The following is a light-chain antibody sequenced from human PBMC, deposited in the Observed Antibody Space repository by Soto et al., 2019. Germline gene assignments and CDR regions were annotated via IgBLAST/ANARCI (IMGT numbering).Light chain of an antibody. CDR1: PSISSY. V-gene: IGKV1-39*01. CDR3: QQSYSTPLT. Sequence: DIQMPQSPSSLSASVGDSVRITCRASPSISSYLNWYQQKPGKATKLLIYAASSLHSGVPSRFSGSGSGTDFTITISSLQPEDFETYYCQQSYSTPLTFGGGTKVDIK. CDR2: AAS. J-gene: IGKJ4*01.